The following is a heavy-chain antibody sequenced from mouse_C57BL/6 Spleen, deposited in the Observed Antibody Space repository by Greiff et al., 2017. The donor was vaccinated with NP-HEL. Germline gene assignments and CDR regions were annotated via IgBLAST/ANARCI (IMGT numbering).Heavy chain of an antibody. D-gene: IGHD2-3*01. CDR1: GYTFTSYW. CDR2: IHPNSGST. J-gene: IGHJ2*01. Sequence: QVQLQQPGAELVKPGASVKLSCKASGYTFTSYWMHWVKQRPGQGLEWIGMIHPNSGSTNYNEKFKSKATLTVDKSSSTAYMQLSSLTSEDSAVYYCAREEDGYYVDFDYWGQGTTLTVSS. V-gene: IGHV1-64*01. CDR3: AREEDGYYVDFDY.